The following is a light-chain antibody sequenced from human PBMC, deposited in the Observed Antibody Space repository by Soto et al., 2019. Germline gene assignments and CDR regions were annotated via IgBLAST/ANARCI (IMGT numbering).Light chain of an antibody. J-gene: IGKJ3*01. Sequence: DIQMTQSPTSLSASVGDRDTITCRASQGIRNFVAWYQQKPGKAPKLLIYAASTLQSGVPSRFSGSVSGTDFTLTINSLQPEDVATYTCQKYSSVPVFGPGTKVEIK. CDR2: AAS. CDR3: QKYSSVPV. V-gene: IGKV1-27*01. CDR1: QGIRNF.